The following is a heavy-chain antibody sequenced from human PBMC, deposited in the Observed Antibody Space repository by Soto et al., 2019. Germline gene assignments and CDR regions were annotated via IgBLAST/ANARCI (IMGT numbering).Heavy chain of an antibody. CDR1: GGSFSGYY. Sequence: PSETLSLTCAVYGGSFSGYYWSWIRQPPGKGLEWIGEINHSGSTNYNPSLKSRVTISVDTSKNQFSLKLSSVTAADTAVYYCARGDYYGSGDYPGGFDYWGQGTLVTVSS. CDR2: INHSGST. J-gene: IGHJ4*02. V-gene: IGHV4-34*01. CDR3: ARGDYYGSGDYPGGFDY. D-gene: IGHD3-10*01.